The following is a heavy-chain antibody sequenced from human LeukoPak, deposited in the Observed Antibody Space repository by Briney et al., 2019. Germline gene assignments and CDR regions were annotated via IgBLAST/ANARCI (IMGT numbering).Heavy chain of an antibody. J-gene: IGHJ5*02. Sequence: GGSLRLSCAASGFTFSSYAMSWVRRAPGKGLEWVSAISGSGGSTYYADSVKGRFTISRDNSKNTLYLQMNSLRAEDTAVYYCAIPFPRIAAAGTSWFDPWGQGTLVTVSS. CDR2: ISGSGGST. D-gene: IGHD6-13*01. V-gene: IGHV3-23*01. CDR1: GFTFSSYA. CDR3: AIPFPRIAAAGTSWFDP.